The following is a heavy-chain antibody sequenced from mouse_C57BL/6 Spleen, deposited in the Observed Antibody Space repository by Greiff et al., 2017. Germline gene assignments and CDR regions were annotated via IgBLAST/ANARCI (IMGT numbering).Heavy chain of an antibody. CDR1: GYTFTSYW. Sequence: VQLQQPGAELVKPGASVKMSCKASGYTFTSYWITWVKQRPGQGLEWIGDIYPGSGSTNYNEKFKSKATLTVDTSSSTAYMQLSSLTSEDSAVYYCARYDGYYVYFDYWGQGTTLTVSS. V-gene: IGHV1-55*01. CDR3: ARYDGYYVYFDY. CDR2: IYPGSGST. D-gene: IGHD2-3*01. J-gene: IGHJ2*01.